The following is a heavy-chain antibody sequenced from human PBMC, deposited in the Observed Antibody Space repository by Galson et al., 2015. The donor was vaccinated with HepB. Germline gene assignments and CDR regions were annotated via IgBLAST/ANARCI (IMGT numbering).Heavy chain of an antibody. J-gene: IGHJ6*03. V-gene: IGHV7-4-1*02. CDR3: ARTYYDFWSGYAHYYYYYMDV. D-gene: IGHD3-3*01. CDR1: GGTFGSYA. CDR2: INTNTGNP. Sequence: SVKVSCKASGGTFGSYAISWVRQAPGQGLEWMGWINTNTGNPTYAQGFTGRFVFSLDTSVSTAYLQISSLKAEDTAVYYCARTYYDFWSGYAHYYYYYMDVWGKGTTVTVSS.